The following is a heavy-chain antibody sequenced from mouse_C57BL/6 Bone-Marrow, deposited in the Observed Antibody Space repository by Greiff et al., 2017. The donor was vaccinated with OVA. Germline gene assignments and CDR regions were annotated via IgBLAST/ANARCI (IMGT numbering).Heavy chain of an antibody. V-gene: IGHV1-82*01. J-gene: IGHJ1*03. CDR2: IYPGDGDT. CDR1: GYAFSSSW. CDR3: ARRYGSRSYWYFDV. Sequence: SGPELVKPGASVKISCKASGYAFSSSWMNWVKQRPGKGLEWIGRIYPGDGDTNYNGKFKGKATLTADKSSSTAYMQLSSLTSEDSAVYFCARRYGSRSYWYFDVWGTGTTVTVSS. D-gene: IGHD1-1*01.